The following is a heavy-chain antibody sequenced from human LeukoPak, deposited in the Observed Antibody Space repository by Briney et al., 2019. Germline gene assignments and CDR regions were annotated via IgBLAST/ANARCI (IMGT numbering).Heavy chain of an antibody. CDR3: ARSITMGRGPIRFDY. Sequence: PGGSLRLSCAASGFTFSDYYMSWIRQAQGKWLEWVSYISSSGSTIYYADSVKGRFTISRDNAKNSLSLQMKSLRAEDKAVSDFARSITMGRGPIRFDYWGQGTLVTVSS. D-gene: IGHD3-10*01. V-gene: IGHV3-11*04. CDR2: ISSSGSTI. J-gene: IGHJ4*02. CDR1: GFTFSDYY.